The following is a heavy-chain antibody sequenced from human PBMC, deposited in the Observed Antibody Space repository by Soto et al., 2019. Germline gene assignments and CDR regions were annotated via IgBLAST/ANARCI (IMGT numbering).Heavy chain of an antibody. CDR1: GGSIYSGGFY. J-gene: IGHJ4*02. D-gene: IGHD1-26*01. V-gene: IGHV4-31*03. Sequence: SETLSLTFTVSGGSIYSGGFYCSWIRQLPGKGLEWLGYIYYTGSTQYTPSIESRLSISTDTSDTQLSLRLNSVTAADTAVDYGASYLVTSEARVCCWGQGTRVSV. CDR2: IYYTGST. CDR3: ASYLVTSEARVCC.